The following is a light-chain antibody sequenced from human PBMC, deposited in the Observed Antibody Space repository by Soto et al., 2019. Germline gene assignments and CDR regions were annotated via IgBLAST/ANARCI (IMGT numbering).Light chain of an antibody. CDR1: QGISSY. V-gene: IGKV1-39*01. Sequence: IQLTQSPSSLSASVGYRFTITCRASQGISSYLAWYQQKPGKAPNLLIYAASNLQGGVPSRFSGSGSGTDFTLTISSLQPEDFATYYCQQSFNSPRTFGQGTTGDIK. CDR3: QQSFNSPRT. J-gene: IGKJ2*01. CDR2: AAS.